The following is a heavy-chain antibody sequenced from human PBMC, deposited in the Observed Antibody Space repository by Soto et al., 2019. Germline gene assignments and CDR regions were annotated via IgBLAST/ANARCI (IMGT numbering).Heavy chain of an antibody. D-gene: IGHD6-19*01. J-gene: IGHJ4*02. Sequence: EVQLLESGGGLVQPGGSLRLSCAASGFTFSSYAMSWVRQAPGKGLEWVSAISGRGGSTYYADSVKGRFTISRDNSKNTLYLQMYSLRAEDTAVFYCAKERGYSSGWGEFDYWGQGTLVTVSS. CDR2: ISGRGGST. V-gene: IGHV3-23*01. CDR3: AKERGYSSGWGEFDY. CDR1: GFTFSSYA.